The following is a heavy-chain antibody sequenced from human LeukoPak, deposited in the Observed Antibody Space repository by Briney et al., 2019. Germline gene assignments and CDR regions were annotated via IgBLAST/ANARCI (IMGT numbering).Heavy chain of an antibody. CDR2: ISGSGGST. CDR1: GFTFSSYA. V-gene: IGHV3-23*01. CDR3: ARAGDILAGLNKNFYAMDV. Sequence: PGGSLRLSCAASGFTFSSYAMSWVRQAPGKGLEWVSAISGSGGSTYYADSVKGRFSISRDNSKHTLSLQMDSLGAEDTAFYYCARAGDILAGLNKNFYAMDVWGQGTTVIVSS. D-gene: IGHD3-9*01. J-gene: IGHJ6*02.